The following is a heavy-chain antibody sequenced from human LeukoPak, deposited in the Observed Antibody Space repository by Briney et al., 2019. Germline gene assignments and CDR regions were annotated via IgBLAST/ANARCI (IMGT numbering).Heavy chain of an antibody. CDR2: IYYSGST. CDR3: ARQNRGYDGDY. J-gene: IGHJ4*02. CDR1: GGSISSSSYY. Sequence: ASETLSLTCTVSGGSISSSSYYWGWIRQPPGKGLEWIGSIYYSGSTYYHPSLKSRFTISVDTSKTHFSLKLSSVTAADTAVYYCARQNRGYDGDYWGQGTLVTVSS. D-gene: IGHD5-12*01. V-gene: IGHV4-39*01.